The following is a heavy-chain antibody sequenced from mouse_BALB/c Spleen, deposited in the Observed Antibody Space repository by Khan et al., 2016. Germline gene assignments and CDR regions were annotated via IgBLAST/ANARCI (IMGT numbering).Heavy chain of an antibody. CDR3: ARSMSGYPYEAMDY. D-gene: IGHD2-10*02. V-gene: IGHV5-6-5*01. J-gene: IGHJ4*01. CDR1: GFTFSNYA. CDR2: ISSGGST. Sequence: EVELVESGGGLVKPGGSLKLSCAASGFTFSNYAMSWVRQTPEKRLEWVASISSGGSTYYPDSVKGRFTLSRDNARNILYLQMSSLRAEDTAMYYCARSMSGYPYEAMDYWGQGTSVTVSS.